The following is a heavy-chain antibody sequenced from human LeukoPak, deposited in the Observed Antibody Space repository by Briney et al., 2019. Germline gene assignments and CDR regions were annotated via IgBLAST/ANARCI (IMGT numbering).Heavy chain of an antibody. J-gene: IGHJ4*02. Sequence: PGGSLKLSCAASGFTFSGSAMHWVRQASGKGLEWVGRIRSKANSYATAYAASVKGRFTISRDDSKNTAYLQMNSLKTEDTAVYYCAKREGSSVYYYYFDYWGQGTLVAVSS. CDR3: AKREGSSVYYYYFDY. D-gene: IGHD5/OR15-5a*01. V-gene: IGHV3-73*01. CDR1: GFTFSGSA. CDR2: IRSKANSYAT.